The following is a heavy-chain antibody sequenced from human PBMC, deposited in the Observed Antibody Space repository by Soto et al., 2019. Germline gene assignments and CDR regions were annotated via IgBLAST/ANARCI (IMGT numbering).Heavy chain of an antibody. D-gene: IGHD6-6*01. CDR1: SYSFSRFA. V-gene: IGHV1-18*01. CDR2: ISPYNGNT. Sequence: ASVKVSCKASSYSFSRFAITWVRQAPGQGLEWMGWISPYNGNTNYAQNLQGRLTMTTDTSTSTAYMELRSLRSDDTAVYYCARDRDVAAPRRGTDYWAQGTLVTVSS. CDR3: ARDRDVAAPRRGTDY. J-gene: IGHJ4*02.